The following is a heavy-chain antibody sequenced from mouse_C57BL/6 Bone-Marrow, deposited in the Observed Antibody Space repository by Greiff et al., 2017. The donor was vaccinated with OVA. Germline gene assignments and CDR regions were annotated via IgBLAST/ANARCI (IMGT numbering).Heavy chain of an antibody. CDR3: ARINYWYFDV. J-gene: IGHJ1*03. Sequence: EVQLVESGGGLVKPGGSLKLSCAASGFTFSDYGMHWVRQAPEQGLEWVAYISSGSSSIYYADTVKGRFTLSRDNATNTLFLQMTSLMSEDTAMYYCARINYWYFDVWGTGTTVTVSS. CDR2: ISSGSSSI. V-gene: IGHV5-17*01. CDR1: GFTFSDYG.